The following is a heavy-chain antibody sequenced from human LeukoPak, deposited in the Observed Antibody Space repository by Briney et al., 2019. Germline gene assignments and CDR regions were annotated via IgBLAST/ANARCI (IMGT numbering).Heavy chain of an antibody. Sequence: SETLSLTCTVSGGSISSYYWSWIRQPPGKGLEWIGYIYNSGSTNYNPSLKSRVTISVDTSKNQFSLKLSSVTAADTAVYYCASYAYYDSSGYYGAFDIWGQGTMVTVSS. CDR3: ASYAYYDSSGYYGAFDI. CDR1: GGSISSYY. J-gene: IGHJ3*02. V-gene: IGHV4-59*01. CDR2: IYNSGST. D-gene: IGHD3-22*01.